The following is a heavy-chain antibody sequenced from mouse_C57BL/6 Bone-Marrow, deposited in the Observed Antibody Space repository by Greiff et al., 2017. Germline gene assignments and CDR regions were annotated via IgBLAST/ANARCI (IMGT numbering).Heavy chain of an antibody. D-gene: IGHD1-1*01. V-gene: IGHV1-55*01. Sequence: VQLQQPGAELVKPGASVKMSCKASGYTFTSYWITWVKQRPGQGLEWIGDIYPGSGSTNYNEKFKSKATLTVDTSSSTAYMQLSSLTSEDSAVYYCARYTTVVDWYFDVWGTGTTVTVSS. CDR2: IYPGSGST. J-gene: IGHJ1*03. CDR1: GYTFTSYW. CDR3: ARYTTVVDWYFDV.